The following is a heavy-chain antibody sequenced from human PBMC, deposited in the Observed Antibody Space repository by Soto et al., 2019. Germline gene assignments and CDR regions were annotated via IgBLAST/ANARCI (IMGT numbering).Heavy chain of an antibody. CDR2: ISSASSET. CDR1: GFTFSRVS. CDR3: ARVAY. J-gene: IGHJ4*02. Sequence: GGSLRLSCEASGFTFSRVSVNWVRQVPGKGLEWVASISSASSETWYADSVKGRFIISRDNAHNSLFLQMNTLRPEDSAIYYCARVAYWGPGTQVTVSS. V-gene: IGHV3-21*01.